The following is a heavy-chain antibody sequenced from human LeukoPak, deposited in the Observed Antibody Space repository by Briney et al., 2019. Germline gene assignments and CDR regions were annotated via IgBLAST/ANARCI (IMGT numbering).Heavy chain of an antibody. CDR2: TNSGGSTT. Sequence: TGGSLRLSCAASGFSFNNFWMHWVRQVPGKGLVWVSHTNSGGSTTDYADSVRGRFTISRDNAKNSLYLQMNSLRAEDTAEYYCARDSSYYDFWSGDPYYYRDVCGKGAT. V-gene: IGHV3-74*01. D-gene: IGHD3-3*01. CDR3: ARDSSYYDFWSGDPYYYRDV. J-gene: IGHJ6*03. CDR1: GFSFNNFW.